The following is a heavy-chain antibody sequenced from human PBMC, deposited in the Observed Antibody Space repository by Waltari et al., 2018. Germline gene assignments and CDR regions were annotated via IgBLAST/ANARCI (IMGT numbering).Heavy chain of an antibody. D-gene: IGHD3-22*01. J-gene: IGHJ4*02. V-gene: IGHV4-59*08. CDR3: ARVPTRYYDSLGWGFFDQ. CDR2: LRNTGGT. Sequence: HVQLQGSGPGLVKPSETLSPTCTVSGHFPSEAHWTWLRQAPGKGLEWIAYLRNTGGTKCTPSLESRVTVSAVTSKKQFALRLTAVTAADTAVYYCARVPTRYYDSLGWGFFDQWGQGILVTVSS. CDR1: GHFPSEAH.